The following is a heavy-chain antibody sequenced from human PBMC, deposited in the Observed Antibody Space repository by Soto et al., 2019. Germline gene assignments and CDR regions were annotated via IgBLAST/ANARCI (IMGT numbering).Heavy chain of an antibody. CDR2: ISGDGSST. CDR1: GFTFTTYY. V-gene: IGHV3-74*01. CDR3: ARLVASETGYGMDV. J-gene: IGHJ6*02. D-gene: IGHD3-9*01. Sequence: EVHPVESGGGLVQPGGSLRLSCAASGFTFTTYYMHWVRQAPGKGLVWVSRISGDGSSTDYADSVKGRFTPSRDNARNTLALQMSSLRVEDTGVYYCARLVASETGYGMDVWGQGTTVTVSS.